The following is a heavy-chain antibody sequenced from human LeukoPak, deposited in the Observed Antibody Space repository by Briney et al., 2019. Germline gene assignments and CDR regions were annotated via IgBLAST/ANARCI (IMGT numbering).Heavy chain of an antibody. J-gene: IGHJ4*02. CDR2: THHTGSS. V-gene: IGHV4-30-2*01. D-gene: IGHD4-17*01. CDR1: GGSLNSGSYS. Sequence: SQTLSLTCAVSGGSLNSGSYSWSWIRQPPGKGLEWIGFTHHTGSSSHNPSLKSRITISLEAYNNQFSLRLSSVIAADTAVYYCASLYYGDYISYFDYWGQGIMVSVSS. CDR3: ASLYYGDYISYFDY.